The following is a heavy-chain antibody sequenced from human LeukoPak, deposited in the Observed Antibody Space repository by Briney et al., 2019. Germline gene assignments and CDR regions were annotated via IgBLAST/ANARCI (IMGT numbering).Heavy chain of an antibody. V-gene: IGHV4-4*07. Sequence: SETLSLTCTVSGGSISSYYWSWIRQPAGKGLEWIGRIYTSGSTNYNPFLKSRVTMSVDTSKTQLALKPSSVTAADTAVYYCAREYYDILTGYGIHWYFDLWGRGTLVTVSS. CDR1: GGSISSYY. D-gene: IGHD3-9*01. J-gene: IGHJ2*01. CDR3: AREYYDILTGYGIHWYFDL. CDR2: IYTSGST.